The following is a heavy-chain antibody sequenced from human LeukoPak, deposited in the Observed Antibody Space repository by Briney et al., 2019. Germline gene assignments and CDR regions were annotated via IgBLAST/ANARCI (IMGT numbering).Heavy chain of an antibody. V-gene: IGHV3-15*01. CDR1: GVIVRSNY. D-gene: IGHD2-15*01. Sequence: GGSLRLSCVGSGVIVRSNYMTWVRQAPGKGLNWLGRIKSKTYGGATDYAAPVKGRFTISRDDSKKSVYLQMNSLKIEDTAVYYCISFASGEFHWGQGTLVTVSS. CDR2: IKSKTYGGAT. J-gene: IGHJ4*02. CDR3: ISFASGEFH.